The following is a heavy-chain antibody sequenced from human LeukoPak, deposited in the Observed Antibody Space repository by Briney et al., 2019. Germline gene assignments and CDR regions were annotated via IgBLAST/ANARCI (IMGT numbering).Heavy chain of an antibody. Sequence: GGSLRLPCTASGFTFGGYSMNWVRPAPGGGRGWVSSISTSSSCIYYADSVKCRFTISRDNARKSLYLQMNSLRAEDTAVYYCARDVFGWEHPFDYWGQGTLVTVSS. CDR3: ARDVFGWEHPFDY. V-gene: IGHV3-21*01. CDR2: ISTSSSCI. J-gene: IGHJ4*02. D-gene: IGHD1-26*01. CDR1: GFTFGGYS.